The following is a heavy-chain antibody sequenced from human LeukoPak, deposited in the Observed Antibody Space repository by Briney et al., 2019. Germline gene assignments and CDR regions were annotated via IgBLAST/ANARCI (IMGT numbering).Heavy chain of an antibody. CDR3: ARVPVIPGTRYFYHGMDV. CDR2: IWFDGSNK. J-gene: IGHJ6*02. CDR1: GFTFSSYG. D-gene: IGHD6-13*01. Sequence: PGGSLRLSCAASGFTFSSYGMHWVRQAPGKGLEWVAVIWFDGSNKYYADSVKGRFTVSRDNSKNTMDLQMNSLRAEDTAVYYCARVPVIPGTRYFYHGMDVWGQGTTVTVS. V-gene: IGHV3-33*01.